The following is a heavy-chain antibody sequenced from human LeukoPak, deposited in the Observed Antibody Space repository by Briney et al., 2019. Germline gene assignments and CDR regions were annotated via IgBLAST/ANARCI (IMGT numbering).Heavy chain of an antibody. V-gene: IGHV3-21*01. CDR3: ARDLTSYDILTGDF. CDR1: GFTFSSYS. J-gene: IGHJ4*02. Sequence: PGGSLRLSCAASGFTFSSYSMNWVRQAPGKGLEWVSSISSSSSYIYYADSVKGRFTISRDNAKNSLYLQMNSLRAEDTAVYYCARDLTSYDILTGDFWGQGTLVTVSS. CDR2: ISSSSSYI. D-gene: IGHD3-9*01.